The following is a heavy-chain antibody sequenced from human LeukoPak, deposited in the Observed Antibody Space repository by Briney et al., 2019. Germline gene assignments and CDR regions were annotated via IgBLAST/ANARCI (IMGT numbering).Heavy chain of an antibody. CDR1: GFTFSSYA. CDR2: ISGSGGST. J-gene: IGHJ4*02. D-gene: IGHD1-26*01. CDR3: AKVKGSSGSYPRVWDY. Sequence: PGGSLRLSCAASGFTFSSYAMSWIRQAPGKGLEWVSAISGSGGSTYYADSVKGRFTISRDNSKNTLYLQMNSLRAEDTAVYYCAKVKGSSGSYPRVWDYWGQGTLVTVSS. V-gene: IGHV3-23*01.